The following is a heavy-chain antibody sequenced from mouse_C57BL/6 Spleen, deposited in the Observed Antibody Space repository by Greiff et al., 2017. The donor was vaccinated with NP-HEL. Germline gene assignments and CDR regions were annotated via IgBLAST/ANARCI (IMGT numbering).Heavy chain of an antibody. CDR1: GFTFSSYA. J-gene: IGHJ4*01. CDR3: ARRHYYGSSYYAMDY. V-gene: IGHV5-4*03. D-gene: IGHD1-1*01. CDR2: ISDGGSYT. Sequence: EVMLVESGGGLVKPGGSLKLSCAASGFTFSSYAMSWVRQTPEKRLEWVATISDGGSYTYYPDNVKGRFTISRDNAKNNLYLQMSHLKSEDTAMYYCARRHYYGSSYYAMDYWGQGTSVTVSS.